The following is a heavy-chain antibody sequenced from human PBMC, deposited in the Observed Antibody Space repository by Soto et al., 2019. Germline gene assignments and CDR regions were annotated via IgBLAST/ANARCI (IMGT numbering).Heavy chain of an antibody. D-gene: IGHD3-16*01. CDR1: GFTFDDNA. CDR3: AISQDRGGRTTFIY. J-gene: IGHJ4*02. Sequence: GGSLRLSCAVSGFTFDDNAMHWVRQAPEKGLGWVSGINWKSDIGYADSVKGRFTISRDNAENSLYLQMNSLRAEDTALYYCAISQDRGGRTTFIYWGQGTQVTVSS. V-gene: IGHV3-9*01. CDR2: INWKSDI.